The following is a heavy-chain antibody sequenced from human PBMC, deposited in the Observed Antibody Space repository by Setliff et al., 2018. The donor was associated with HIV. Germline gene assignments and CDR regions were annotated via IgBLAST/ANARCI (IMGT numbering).Heavy chain of an antibody. Sequence: ASVKVSCKASGYTFTGYYVHWVRQAPGQGLEWVGRINPNSGDTNYAQKFQGRVTMTRDTSISTAYMELSSLRSEDTAVYYCARGWEGGMDYWGQGTLVTVSS. CDR2: INPNSGDT. V-gene: IGHV1-2*06. CDR1: GYTFTGYY. D-gene: IGHD1-26*01. J-gene: IGHJ4*02. CDR3: ARGWEGGMDY.